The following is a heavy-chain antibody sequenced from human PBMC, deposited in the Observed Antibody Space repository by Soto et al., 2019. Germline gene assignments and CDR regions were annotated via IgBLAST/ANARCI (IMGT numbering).Heavy chain of an antibody. Sequence: GGSLRLSCAASGFTFSSYAMSWGRQAPGKGLEWVSAISGSGGSTYYADSVKGRFTISRDNSKNTLYLQMNSLRAEDTAVYYCATRERGAARYYYSGMDVWGQGTTVTVSS. J-gene: IGHJ6*02. CDR2: ISGSGGST. CDR1: GFTFSSYA. CDR3: ATRERGAARYYYSGMDV. V-gene: IGHV3-23*01. D-gene: IGHD6-6*01.